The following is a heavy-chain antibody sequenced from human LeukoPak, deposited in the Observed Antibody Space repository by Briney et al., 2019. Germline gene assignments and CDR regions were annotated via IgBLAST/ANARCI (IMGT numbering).Heavy chain of an antibody. V-gene: IGHV6-1*01. CDR1: GDSISSSSAA. CDR2: TYYRSKLYN. J-gene: IGHJ6*02. D-gene: IGHD6-13*01. CDR3: ARDQRSLIAAAGVASYYYYGMDV. Sequence: SQTLSLTCAISGDSISSSSAAWNWIRQSPSRGLEWLGRTYYRSKLYNDFAVSVRSRITINPDTSKNQFSLQLNSVIPEDTAVYYCARDQRSLIAAAGVASYYYYGMDVWGQGTTVTVSS.